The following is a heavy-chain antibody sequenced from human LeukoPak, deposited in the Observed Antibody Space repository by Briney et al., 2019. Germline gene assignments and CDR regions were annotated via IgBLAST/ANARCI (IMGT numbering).Heavy chain of an antibody. V-gene: IGHV4-4*07. CDR3: ARETPPRGWYTVDY. CDR1: GGPISSYY. Sequence: PSETLSLTCTVSGGPISSYYWSWIRQPAGKGLEWIGRIYTSGSTNYNPSLKSRVTMSVDTSKNQFSLKLSSVTAADTAVYYCARETPPRGWYTVDYWGQGTLVTVSS. CDR2: IYTSGST. J-gene: IGHJ4*02. D-gene: IGHD6-19*01.